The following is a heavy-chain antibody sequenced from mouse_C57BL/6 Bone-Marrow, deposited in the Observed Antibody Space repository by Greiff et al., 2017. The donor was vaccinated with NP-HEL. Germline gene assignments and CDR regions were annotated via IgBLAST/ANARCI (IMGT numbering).Heavy chain of an antibody. CDR1: GYTFTSYW. D-gene: IGHD4-1*01. CDR2: IYPGSGST. J-gene: IGHJ3*01. Sequence: QVQLKESGAELVKPGASVKMSCKASGYTFTSYWITWVKQRPGQGLEWIGDIYPGSGSTNYNEKFKSKATLTVDTSSSTAYMQLSSLTSEDSAVYYCAREKTGGGFAYWGQGTLVTVSA. V-gene: IGHV1-55*01. CDR3: AREKTGGGFAY.